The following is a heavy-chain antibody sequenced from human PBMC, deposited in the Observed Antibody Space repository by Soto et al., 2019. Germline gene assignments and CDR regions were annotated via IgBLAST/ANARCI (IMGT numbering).Heavy chain of an antibody. J-gene: IGHJ6*03. Sequence: EVQLVESGGGLLRPGGSLRLSCATSGFILSDCAMNWVRQAPGKGLDWVSYISSSSSVIDYADSVKGRFTVSRDNARNSLDLQMNSLRAEDTAVYYCARDLSWGSNWYYYLDVWGKGTTVTVSS. V-gene: IGHV3-48*01. CDR3: ARDLSWGSNWYYYLDV. D-gene: IGHD7-27*01. CDR2: ISSSSSVI. CDR1: GFILSDCA.